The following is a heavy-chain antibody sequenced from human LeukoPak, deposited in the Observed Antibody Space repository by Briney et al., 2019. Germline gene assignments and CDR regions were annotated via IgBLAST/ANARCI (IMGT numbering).Heavy chain of an antibody. CDR2: ISAYNGNT. V-gene: IGHV1-18*01. J-gene: IGHJ4*02. CDR1: GYTFTSYG. CDR3: ARAQLDILTGSPTREFDY. Sequence: ASVKVSCKASGYTFTSYGISWVRQAPGQGLEWMGWISAYNGNTNYAQKLQGGVTMTTDTSTSTAYMELRSLRSDDTAVYYCARAQLDILTGSPTREFDYWGQGTLVTVSS. D-gene: IGHD3-9*01.